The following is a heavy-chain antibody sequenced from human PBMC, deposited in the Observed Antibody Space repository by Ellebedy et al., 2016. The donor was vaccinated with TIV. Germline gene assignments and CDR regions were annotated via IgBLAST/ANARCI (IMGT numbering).Heavy chain of an antibody. CDR2: ISYDGSNK. Sequence: PGGSLRLSCAASGFMFSDYLMHWVRQAPGKGLEWVALISYDGSNKYYADSVKGRFTISRDNSRNTLYLQMNSLRAEDTAVYYCAREGALGGDDSSMHFQHWGQGTLVTVSS. J-gene: IGHJ1*01. CDR3: AREGALGGDDSSMHFQH. CDR1: GFMFSDYL. D-gene: IGHD3-22*01. V-gene: IGHV3-30-3*01.